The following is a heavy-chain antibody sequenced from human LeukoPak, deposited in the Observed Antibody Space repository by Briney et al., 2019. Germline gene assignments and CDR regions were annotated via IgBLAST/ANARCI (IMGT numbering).Heavy chain of an antibody. CDR2: ISSNGGST. CDR1: GFTFSSYA. V-gene: IGHV3-64*01. D-gene: IGHD6-6*01. Sequence: PGGSLRLSCAASGFTFSSYAMHWVRQAPGKGLEYVSAISSNGGSTYYANSVKGRFTISRDNSKNTLYLQMGSLRAEDMAVYYCARLVHFYFDYWGQGTLVTVSS. CDR3: ARLVHFYFDY. J-gene: IGHJ4*02.